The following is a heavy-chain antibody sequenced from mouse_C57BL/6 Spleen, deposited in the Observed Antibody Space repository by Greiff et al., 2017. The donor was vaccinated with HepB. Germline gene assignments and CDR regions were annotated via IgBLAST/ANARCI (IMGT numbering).Heavy chain of an antibody. CDR3: ARGAQAPYYYAMDY. D-gene: IGHD3-2*02. CDR2: IYPGDGDT. J-gene: IGHJ4*01. V-gene: IGHV1-80*01. Sequence: VQLQQSGAELVKPGASVKISCKASGYAFSSYWMNWVKQRPGKGLEWIGQIYPGDGDTNYNGKFKGKATLTADKSSSTAYMQLSSLTSEDSAVYFCARGAQAPYYYAMDYWGQGTSVTVSS. CDR1: GYAFSSYW.